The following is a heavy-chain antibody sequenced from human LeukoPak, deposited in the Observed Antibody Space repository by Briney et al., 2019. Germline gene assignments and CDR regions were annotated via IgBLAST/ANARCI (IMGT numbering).Heavy chain of an antibody. CDR2: ISAYNGDT. J-gene: IGHJ4*02. CDR1: GYTFTSYG. CDR3: AREPPYTGHCDITTCDVSRFDL. Sequence: ASVKVSCKASGYTFTSYGINWVRQAPGQGLEWMGWISAYNGDTNYAQKLQGRVTMTTDTSTNTVYMELRCLRSDDTAVYYCAREPPYTGHCDITTCDVSRFDLWGQGTLVTVSS. D-gene: IGHD2-2*01. V-gene: IGHV1-18*01.